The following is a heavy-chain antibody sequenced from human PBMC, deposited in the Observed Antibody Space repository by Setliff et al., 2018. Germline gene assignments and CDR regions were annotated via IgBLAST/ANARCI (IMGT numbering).Heavy chain of an antibody. D-gene: IGHD1-26*01. V-gene: IGHV3-48*03. J-gene: IGHJ1*01. CDR2: ISSSGSTI. CDR1: GFTFSSYE. Sequence: PGGSLRLSCAASGFTFSSYEMNWVRQAPGKGLEWVSYISSSGSTIYYADSVKGRFTISRDNAKNSLYLQMNSLRAEDTAVYYCASDHGELGQQPRTHFFRHWGQGTLVTVSS. CDR3: ASDHGELGQQPRTHFFRH.